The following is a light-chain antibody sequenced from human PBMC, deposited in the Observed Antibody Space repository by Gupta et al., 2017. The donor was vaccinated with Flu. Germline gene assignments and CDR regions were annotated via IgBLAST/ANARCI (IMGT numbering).Light chain of an antibody. J-gene: IGLJ2*01. CDR2: EVT. CDR1: SSDVGGDNY. Sequence: SVTISVTGTSSDVGGDNYVSWYQQHPAKAHKLMIYEVTKRPSGVPDRFSGSKSGNTASLTVSGREAEDEADYYCSSDAGSSNVVFGGGTKLTVL. CDR3: SSDAGSSNVV. V-gene: IGLV2-8*01.